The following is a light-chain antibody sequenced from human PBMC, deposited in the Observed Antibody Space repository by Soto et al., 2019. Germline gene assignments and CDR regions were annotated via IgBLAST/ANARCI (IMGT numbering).Light chain of an antibody. CDR3: QQRSNWYT. Sequence: EIVLTQPPDTLSLSPGERATLSCRASQSVGSYLAWYQQKPGQAPRLLIYASSNRATGIPARFSGSGSGIDFTLTISSLEPEDFAVYYCQQRSNWYTFGQGTKLEIK. CDR1: QSVGSY. J-gene: IGKJ2*01. CDR2: ASS. V-gene: IGKV3-11*01.